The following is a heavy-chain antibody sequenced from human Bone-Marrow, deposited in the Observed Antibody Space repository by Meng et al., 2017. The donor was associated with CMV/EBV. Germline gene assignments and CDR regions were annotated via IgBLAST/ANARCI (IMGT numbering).Heavy chain of an antibody. D-gene: IGHD3-3*01. CDR1: GFTFSSYA. J-gene: IGHJ4*02. CDR3: ARDKYYDLKGVGY. CDR2: ISGSGGST. Sequence: GESLKISCAASGFTFSSYAMSWVRQAPGKGLEWVSAISGSGGSTYYADSVKGRFTISRDNAKNSLYLQMNSLRAEDTAVYYCARDKYYDLKGVGYWGQGTLVTVSS. V-gene: IGHV3-23*01.